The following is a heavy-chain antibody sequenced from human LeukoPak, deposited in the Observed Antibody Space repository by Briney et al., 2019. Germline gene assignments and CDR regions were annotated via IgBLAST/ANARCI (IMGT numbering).Heavy chain of an antibody. CDR2: MNPNSGNT. J-gene: IGHJ3*02. V-gene: IGHV1-8*03. CDR1: GYTFTSYD. D-gene: IGHD6-13*01. CDR3: AMAYHNPGYCSSWYVGGDAFDI. Sequence: ASLKVSCNASGYTFTSYDINWVRQATGQGLEWMGWMNPNSGNTGYAQKFQGRVTITRNTSIRTAYMGLGSLRSEGTAVYYCAMAYHNPGYCSSWYVGGDAFDIWGQGTMVTVSS.